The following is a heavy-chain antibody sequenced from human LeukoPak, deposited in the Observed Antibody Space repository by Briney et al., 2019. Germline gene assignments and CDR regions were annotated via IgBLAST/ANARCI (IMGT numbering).Heavy chain of an antibody. CDR2: IIPIFGTA. CDR3: ARGRVDFDY. CDR1: GGTFSSYA. J-gene: IGHJ4*02. Sequence: ASVKVSCKASGGTFSSYAISWVRQAPGQGLEWMGRIIPIFGTANYAQKYQGRVTITTDESTITAYMELNSLRSEDTAVYYCARGRVDFDYWGQGTLVTVSS. V-gene: IGHV1-69*05.